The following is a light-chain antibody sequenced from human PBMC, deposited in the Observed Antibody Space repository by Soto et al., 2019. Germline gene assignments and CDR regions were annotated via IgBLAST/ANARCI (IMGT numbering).Light chain of an antibody. Sequence: EIVLTQSPGTLSLSPGESATLSCRASQSVSSSYLVWYQQKSGQAPTLLIYDASIRATAIPDRFSGSGSGTDFTLTISRLEPEDFAVYYCQQYGSSPWTFGQGTKVEI. CDR1: QSVSSSY. J-gene: IGKJ1*01. V-gene: IGKV3-20*01. CDR3: QQYGSSPWT. CDR2: DAS.